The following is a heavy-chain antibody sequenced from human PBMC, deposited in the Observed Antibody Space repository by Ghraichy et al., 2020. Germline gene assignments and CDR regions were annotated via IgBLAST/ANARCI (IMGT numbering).Heavy chain of an antibody. CDR1: GFTFSSYW. D-gene: IGHD3-10*01. Sequence: GGSLRLSCAASGFTFSSYWMSWVRQAPGRGLEWVANIKQDGSEKYYVDSVKGRFTISRDNAKNSLYLQMNSLRAEDTAVYYCAREGQLLWCGELLRGWFDPWGKGTLVTVAS. V-gene: IGHV3-7*03. J-gene: IGHJ5*02. CDR3: AREGQLLWCGELLRGWFDP. CDR2: IKQDGSEK.